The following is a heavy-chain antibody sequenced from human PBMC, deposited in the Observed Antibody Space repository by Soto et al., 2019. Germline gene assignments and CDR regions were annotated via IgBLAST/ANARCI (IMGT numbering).Heavy chain of an antibody. D-gene: IGHD3-22*01. J-gene: IGHJ5*02. CDR2: IIPIFGTA. CDR1: GGTFSTYT. V-gene: IGHV1-69*01. CDR3: ARCQESSGYWNSCFDP. Sequence: QVQLVQSGAEVKKPGSSVKVSCKSSGGTFSTYTLAWVRQAPGQGLEWVGGIIPIFGTANYPQKFKGRVTITADESTSTAYMELSSLRSEDTAVYYCARCQESSGYWNSCFDPWGQGTLVTVSS.